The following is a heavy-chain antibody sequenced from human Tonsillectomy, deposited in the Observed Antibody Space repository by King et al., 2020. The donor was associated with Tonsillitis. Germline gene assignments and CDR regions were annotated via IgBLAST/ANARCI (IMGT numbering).Heavy chain of an antibody. CDR3: ARVRGSYSLDY. D-gene: IGHD3-16*01. V-gene: IGHV3-7*04. J-gene: IGHJ4*02. CDR2: IKQDGSEK. Sequence: QLVQSGGGLVQPGGSLRPSCAASGFTFSSYWIRWVRQAPGKGLEWVANIKQDGSEKYYAESVKGRFTISRDNAKSSLYLQMSSLRAEDTAVYHCARVRGSYSLDYWGQGTLVTVSS. CDR1: GFTFSSYW.